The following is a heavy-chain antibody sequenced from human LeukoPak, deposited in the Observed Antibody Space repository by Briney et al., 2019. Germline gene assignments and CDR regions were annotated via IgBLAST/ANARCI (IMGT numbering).Heavy chain of an antibody. V-gene: IGHV3-21*01. CDR2: INNVASHI. CDR3: ASSWGSAIDF. D-gene: IGHD3-16*01. Sequence: GGSLRLSCAASGFTFSSSAMNWVRQAPGKGLEWVSSINNVASHIYYAHSVKGRFTISRDNAKNSLYLQMNSLSDEDTAVYYCASSWGSAIDFWGQGTLVTVSS. CDR1: GFTFSSSA. J-gene: IGHJ4*02.